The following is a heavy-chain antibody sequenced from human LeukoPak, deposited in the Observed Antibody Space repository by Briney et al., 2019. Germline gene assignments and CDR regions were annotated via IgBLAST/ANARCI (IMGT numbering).Heavy chain of an antibody. CDR2: ISGNTGGT. Sequence: GGSLRLSCAASGFTFSSYSMNWVRQAPGKGLEWVSGISGNTGGTYYADSVKGRFTISRDNSKNTMYLQMNSLRADDTAVYYCAKDIAAPKPYYFDYWGQGTLVTVSS. D-gene: IGHD6-13*01. CDR1: GFTFSSYS. CDR3: AKDIAAPKPYYFDY. J-gene: IGHJ4*02. V-gene: IGHV3-23*01.